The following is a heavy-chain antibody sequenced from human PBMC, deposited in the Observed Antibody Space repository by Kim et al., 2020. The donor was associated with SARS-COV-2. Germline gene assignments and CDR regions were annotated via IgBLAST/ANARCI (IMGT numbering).Heavy chain of an antibody. CDR3: ARDYDFWSGYYSPYYYYGMDV. CDR1: GGTFSSYA. CDR2: IIPIFGTA. J-gene: IGHJ6*02. Sequence: SVKVSCKASGGTFSSYAISWVRQAPGQGLEWMGGIIPIFGTANYAQKFQGRVTITADESTSTAYMELSSLRSEDTAVYYCARDYDFWSGYYSPYYYYGMDVWGQGTTVTVSS. D-gene: IGHD3-3*01. V-gene: IGHV1-69*13.